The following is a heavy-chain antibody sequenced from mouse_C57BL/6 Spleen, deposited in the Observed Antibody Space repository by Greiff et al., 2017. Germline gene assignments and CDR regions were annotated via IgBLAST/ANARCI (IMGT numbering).Heavy chain of an antibody. CDR3: ARWTAQVYYARDY. V-gene: IGHV1-64*01. CDR1: GYTFTSYW. D-gene: IGHD3-2*02. Sequence: QVQLQQPGAELVKPGASVKLSCKASGYTFTSYWMHWVKQRPGQGLEWIGMIHPNSGSTNYNEKFKSKATLTVDKSSSTAYMQLSSLTSEDSAVYDCARWTAQVYYARDYWGQGTSVTVSS. CDR2: IHPNSGST. J-gene: IGHJ4*01.